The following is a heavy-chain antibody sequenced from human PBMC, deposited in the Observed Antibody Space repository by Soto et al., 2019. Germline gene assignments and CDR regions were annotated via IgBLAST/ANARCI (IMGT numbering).Heavy chain of an antibody. J-gene: IGHJ6*02. V-gene: IGHV4-39*01. CDR3: ASSSHYYFYGMDV. CDR2: RFYSGST. Sequence: PSETLCLTCTVSGASITSSSSYWAWILQTPRKGLERIGIRFYSGSTCYNQSSKSRVTTCEATSHNQIYMKLSSMTAADTAVYYCASSSHYYFYGMDVWGQGTTVT. CDR1: GASITSSSSY. D-gene: IGHD6-19*01.